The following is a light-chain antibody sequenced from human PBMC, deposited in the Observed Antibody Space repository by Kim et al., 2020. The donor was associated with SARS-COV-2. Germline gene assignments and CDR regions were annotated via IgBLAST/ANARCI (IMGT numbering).Light chain of an antibody. Sequence: GQSITISCTGTSSDLGTYTVVSWYQQHPGKVPKLLIYEVNKRPPGFSTRFSGSQTGYTASLTISGLQTDDEADYYCASYSSSSYIVVGGGTQLTIL. CDR3: ASYSSSSYIV. V-gene: IGLV2-23*02. CDR1: SSDLGTYTV. J-gene: IGLJ7*01. CDR2: EVN.